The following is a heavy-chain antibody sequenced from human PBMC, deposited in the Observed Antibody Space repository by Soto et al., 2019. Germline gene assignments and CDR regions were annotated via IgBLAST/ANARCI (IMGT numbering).Heavy chain of an antibody. CDR3: ARIDFLSGIYPYFDF. CDR2: INPTSGDT. CDR1: GYPLIAFY. Sequence: QVQLVQSGTEVRKPGASVKISCKASGYPLIAFYIHWVRQAPGQGPEWMGWINPTSGDTNYAQKFQGRVTMTRDTSINTAYMELSRLTSDDTAVYFCARIDFLSGIYPYFDFWGQGTQVTVSS. J-gene: IGHJ4*02. V-gene: IGHV1-2*02. D-gene: IGHD3-3*01.